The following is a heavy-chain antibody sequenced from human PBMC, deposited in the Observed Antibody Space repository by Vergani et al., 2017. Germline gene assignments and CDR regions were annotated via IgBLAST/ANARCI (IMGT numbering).Heavy chain of an antibody. CDR2: IYSGGST. V-gene: IGHV3-53*04. CDR3: ARGQREIIGVATFSGSFDI. J-gene: IGHJ3*02. D-gene: IGHD2/OR15-2a*01. CDR1: GFTVSSNY. Sequence: EVQLVESGGGLVQPGGSLRLSCAASGFTVSSNYMSWVRQAPGKGLEWVSVIYSGGSTYYADSVKGRFTISRHNSKNTLYLQMNSLRAEDTAVYYCARGQREIIGVATFSGSFDIWGQGTMVTVSS.